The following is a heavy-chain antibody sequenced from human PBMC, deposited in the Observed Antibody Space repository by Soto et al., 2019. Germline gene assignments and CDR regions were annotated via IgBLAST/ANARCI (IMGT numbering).Heavy chain of an antibody. CDR3: AKDKLGATKGVDFDY. J-gene: IGHJ4*02. Sequence: QVQLVESGGGVVQPGRSLRLSCAASGFTFSSYGMNWVRQAPGKGLEWVAVISYDGSKKYYADSVKGRFTISRDNSKNPLYLQMNSLRAEDTAVYYCAKDKLGATKGVDFDYWGQGTLVTVSS. D-gene: IGHD1-26*01. V-gene: IGHV3-30*18. CDR1: GFTFSSYG. CDR2: ISYDGSKK.